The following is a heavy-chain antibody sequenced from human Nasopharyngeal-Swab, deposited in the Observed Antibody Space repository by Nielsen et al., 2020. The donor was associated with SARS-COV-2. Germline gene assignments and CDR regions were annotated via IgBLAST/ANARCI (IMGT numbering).Heavy chain of an antibody. CDR3: ARDYASGYYYYGMTS. J-gene: IGHJ6*02. D-gene: IGHD4-17*01. Sequence: SGPTLVKPTQTLTLTCTFSGFSLSTSGMCVSWIRQPPGKALEWLALIDWDDDKYYSTSLRTRLTISKDTSKNQVVLTMTNMDPVDTATYYCARDYASGYYYYGMTSGAKGPRSPSP. V-gene: IGHV2-70*01. CDR1: GFSLSTSGMC. CDR2: IDWDDDK.